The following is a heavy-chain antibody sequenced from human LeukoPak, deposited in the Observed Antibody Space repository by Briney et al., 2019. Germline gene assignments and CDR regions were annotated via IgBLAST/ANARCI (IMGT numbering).Heavy chain of an antibody. V-gene: IGHV4-59*01. CDR1: GGSISSYY. J-gene: IGHJ5*02. CDR2: IYYSGST. CDR3: AKDLRGVITWFDP. D-gene: IGHD3-10*01. Sequence: SETLSLTCTVSGGSISSYYWSWIRQPPGKGLEWIGYIYYSGSTNYNPSLKSRVTISVDTSKNQLSLKLSSVTAADTAVYYCAKDLRGVITWFDPWGQGTLVTVSS.